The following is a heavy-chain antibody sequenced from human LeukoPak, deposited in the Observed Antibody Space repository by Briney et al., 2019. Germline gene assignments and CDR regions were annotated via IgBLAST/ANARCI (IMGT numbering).Heavy chain of an antibody. J-gene: IGHJ6*03. D-gene: IGHD4-11*01. CDR1: GYSISSGYY. CDR2: IYYSGST. Sequence: PSETLSLTCTVSGYSISSGYYWSWIRQPPGKGLEWIGYIYYSGSTNYNPSLKSRVTISVDTSKNQFSLRLNSVTAADTAVYYCARGNLWDYRRYYYYMDVWGKGTTVTVSS. V-gene: IGHV4-61*01. CDR3: ARGNLWDYRRYYYYMDV.